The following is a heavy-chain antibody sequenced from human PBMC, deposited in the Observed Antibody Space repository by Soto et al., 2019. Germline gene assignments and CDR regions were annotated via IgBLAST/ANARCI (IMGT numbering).Heavy chain of an antibody. CDR2: INHSGST. V-gene: IGHV4-34*01. Sequence: SETLSLTCAVYGGSFSGYYWSWIRQPPGKGLEWIGEINHSGSTNYNPSLKSRVTRSVDTSKNQFSLKLSSVTAADTAVYYCARCAWYSSSWYDYWGQGTLVTVSS. J-gene: IGHJ4*02. CDR1: GGSFSGYY. CDR3: ARCAWYSSSWYDY. D-gene: IGHD6-13*01.